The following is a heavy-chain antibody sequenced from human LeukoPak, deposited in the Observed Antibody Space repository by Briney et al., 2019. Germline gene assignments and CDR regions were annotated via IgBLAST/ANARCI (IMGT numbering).Heavy chain of an antibody. CDR2: IYYSGST. CDR3: ARAGGYDSSFDY. CDR1: GGSVSSGSYY. J-gene: IGHJ4*02. Sequence: SETLSLTCTVSGGSVSSGSYYWSWIRQPPGKGLGWIGYIYYSGSTNYNPSLKSRVTISVDTSKNQFSLKLSSVTAADTAVYYCARAGGYDSSFDYWGQGTLVTVSS. D-gene: IGHD5-12*01. V-gene: IGHV4-61*01.